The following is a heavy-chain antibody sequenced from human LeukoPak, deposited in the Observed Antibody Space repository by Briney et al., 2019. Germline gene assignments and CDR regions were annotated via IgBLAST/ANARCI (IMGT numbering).Heavy chain of an antibody. CDR1: GFTFSNYW. V-gene: IGHV3-7*04. D-gene: IGHD5-24*01. J-gene: IGHJ4*02. CDR3: ARDLGWLQFDY. CDR2: INKDGSQK. Sequence: GGSLRLPCAASGFTFSNYWMSWVRQAPGKGLEWVANINKDGSQKYYVDSVKGRFTISRDNAKNSLYLQMNSLRAEDTALYYCARDLGWLQFDYWGQGTLVTVSS.